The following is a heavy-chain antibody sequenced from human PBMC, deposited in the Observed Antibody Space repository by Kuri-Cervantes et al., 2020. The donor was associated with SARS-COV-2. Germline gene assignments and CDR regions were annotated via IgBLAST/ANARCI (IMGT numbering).Heavy chain of an antibody. J-gene: IGHJ5*02. CDR3: ARAKDIVLEPAAIRGWFDP. V-gene: IGHV1-2*02. CDR2: INPNSGGT. D-gene: IGHD2-2*02. CDR1: GYTFTGYY. Sequence: ASVKVSCKASGYTFTGYYMHWVRQAPGQGLEWMGWINPNSGGTNYAQKFQGRVTMTRDTSISTAYMELSRLRSDDTAVYYCARAKDIVLEPAAIRGWFDPWGQGTLVTVSS.